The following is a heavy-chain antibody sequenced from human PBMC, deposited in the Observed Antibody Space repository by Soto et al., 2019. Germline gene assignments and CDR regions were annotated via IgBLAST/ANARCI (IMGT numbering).Heavy chain of an antibody. CDR1: GGSISSGGYS. Sequence: SETLSLTCAVSGGSISSGGYSWSWIRQPPGKGLEWIGYIYHSGFTYNNPSLKSRVTISVDRSKNQFSLKLTSVTAADTAVYFCARAHYGDYGYGMDVWGQGTTVTVSS. CDR2: IYHSGFT. V-gene: IGHV4-30-2*01. CDR3: ARAHYGDYGYGMDV. J-gene: IGHJ6*02. D-gene: IGHD4-17*01.